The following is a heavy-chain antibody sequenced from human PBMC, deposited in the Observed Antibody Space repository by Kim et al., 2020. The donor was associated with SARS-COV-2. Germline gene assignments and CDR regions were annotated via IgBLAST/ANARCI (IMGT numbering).Heavy chain of an antibody. CDR3: ARDGVYSSGWYRDGMDV. D-gene: IGHD6-19*01. CDR2: ISRRSSYI. V-gene: IGHV3-21*01. J-gene: IGHJ6*02. Sequence: EWVSSISRRSSYIHYADTVKGRFTSSRDNAKNTLYLQMNSLRAEDTALYYCARDGVYSSGWYRDGMDVWGQGTTVTVSS.